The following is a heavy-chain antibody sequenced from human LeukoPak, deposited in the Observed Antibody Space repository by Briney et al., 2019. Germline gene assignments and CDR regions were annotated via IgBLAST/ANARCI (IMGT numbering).Heavy chain of an antibody. J-gene: IGHJ4*02. CDR1: GFTFSSYW. CDR3: ARYTFGGVIVIDY. CDR2: IKQDGSEK. D-gene: IGHD3-16*02. Sequence: GGSLRLSCAASGFTFSSYWMSWVRQAPGKGLEWVANIKQDGSEKYYVDSAKGRFTISRDNAKNSLYLQMNSLRAEDTAVYYCARYTFGGVIVIDYWGQGTLVTVSS. V-gene: IGHV3-7*01.